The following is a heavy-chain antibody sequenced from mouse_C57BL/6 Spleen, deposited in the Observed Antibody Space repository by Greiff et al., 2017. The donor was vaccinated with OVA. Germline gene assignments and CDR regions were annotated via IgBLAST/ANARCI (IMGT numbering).Heavy chain of an antibody. CDR1: GFTFSSYT. CDR3: EREGDCYYFYAMYY. V-gene: IGHV5-9*01. D-gene: IGHD2-3*01. J-gene: IGHJ4*01. Sequence: EVKLVESGGGLVKPGGSLKLSCAASGFTFSSYTMSWVRQTPEKRLEWVATISGGGGNTYYPDSVKGRFTISRDNAKNTLYPQMSSLRSEDTALYYCEREGDCYYFYAMYYWGQGTSVTVYS. CDR2: ISGGGGNT.